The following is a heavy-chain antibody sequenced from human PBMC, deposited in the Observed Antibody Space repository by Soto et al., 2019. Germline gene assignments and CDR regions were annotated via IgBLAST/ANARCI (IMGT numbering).Heavy chain of an antibody. D-gene: IGHD3-22*01. CDR1: GGSFSGYY. CDR2: INHRRST. CDR3: VGTDTSGYYYYFDY. V-gene: IGHV4-34*01. Sequence: SETLSLTCAVYGGSFSGYYWTWIRQPPGKGLEWIGEINHRRSTSYNPSLKRRVTMSIDTSKNQFSLHLSSVTAADTAVYYCVGTDTSGYYYYFDYWGQGTLVTVSS. J-gene: IGHJ4*02.